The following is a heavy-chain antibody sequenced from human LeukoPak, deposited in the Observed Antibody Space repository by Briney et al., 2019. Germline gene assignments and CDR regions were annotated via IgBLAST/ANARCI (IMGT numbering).Heavy chain of an antibody. V-gene: IGHV3-7*01. CDR2: IKQDGSEK. D-gene: IGHD1-26*01. J-gene: IGHJ4*02. CDR3: ARDDARWEVPFDY. Sequence: GGSLRLSCVVSGFTFSSYWMSWVRQAPGKGLEWVASIKQDGSEKKYVDSVKGRFTISRDNAKNSLYLQMNSLRAEDTAVYYCARDDARWEVPFDYWGQGSLVTVSS. CDR1: GFTFSSYW.